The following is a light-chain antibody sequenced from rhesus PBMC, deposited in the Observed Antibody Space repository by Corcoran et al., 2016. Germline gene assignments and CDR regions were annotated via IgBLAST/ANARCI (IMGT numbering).Light chain of an antibody. J-gene: IGKJ3*01. V-gene: IGKV1S14*01. CDR2: YPS. CDR1: QGISNY. CDR3: PQHNRYPPT. Sequence: DIQMTQSPSSLSASVGDTVTITCRASQGISNYLAWYQQKPGKAPKPLIYYPSNSESGVPSRFIGSGSGTDFTLTISGLQPEDFATYYCPQHNRYPPTFGPGTRLDIK.